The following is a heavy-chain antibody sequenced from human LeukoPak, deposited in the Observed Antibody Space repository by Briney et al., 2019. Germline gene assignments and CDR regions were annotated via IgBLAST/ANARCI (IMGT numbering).Heavy chain of an antibody. Sequence: GESLKISCKGSGYSFTSYWIGWVRQVPGKGLEWMGIIYPGDSDTRYSPSLQGQVTISADKSISTAYLQWSSLKASDTAMYYCARFLGIAAAGTEGNFDYWGQGTLVTVSS. V-gene: IGHV5-51*01. CDR2: IYPGDSDT. D-gene: IGHD6-13*01. J-gene: IGHJ4*02. CDR3: ARFLGIAAAGTEGNFDY. CDR1: GYSFTSYW.